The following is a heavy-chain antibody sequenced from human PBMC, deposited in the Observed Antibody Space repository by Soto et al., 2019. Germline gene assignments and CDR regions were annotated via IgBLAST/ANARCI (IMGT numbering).Heavy chain of an antibody. D-gene: IGHD3-10*01. CDR1: GGTFSSYA. J-gene: IGHJ6*02. CDR3: ARDQGKLGSGNYYYYYYGMDV. CDR2: IIPILVTA. V-gene: IGHV1-69*13. Sequence: SVKVSCKASGGTFSSYAISWVRQAPGQGLEWMGGIIPILVTANYAQKFQGRVTITADESTSTAYMELSSLRSEDTAVYYCARDQGKLGSGNYYYYYYGMDVWGQGTTVTVSS.